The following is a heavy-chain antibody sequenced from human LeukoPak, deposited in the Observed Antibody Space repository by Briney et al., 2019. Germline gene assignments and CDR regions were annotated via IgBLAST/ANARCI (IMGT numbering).Heavy chain of an antibody. CDR2: INHSGST. CDR3: ARGRTRLAAQRALDY. CDR1: GGSFSGYY. J-gene: IGHJ4*02. V-gene: IGHV4-34*01. D-gene: IGHD2-15*01. Sequence: SETLSLTCAVYGGSFSGYYWSWIRQPSGKGLEWIGEINHSGSTNYNPSLKSRVTISVDTSKNQFSLKLSSVTAADTAVYYCARGRTRLAAQRALDYWGQGTLVTVSS.